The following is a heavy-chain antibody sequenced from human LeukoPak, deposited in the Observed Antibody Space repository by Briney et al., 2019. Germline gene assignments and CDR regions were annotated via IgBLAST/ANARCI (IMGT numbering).Heavy chain of an antibody. D-gene: IGHD3-3*01. CDR3: ARADYDFWSGPTYYFDY. CDR1: GYTFTSYY. J-gene: IGHJ4*02. Sequence: ASVNVSCKASGYTFTSYYMHWVRQAPGQGLEWMGIINPSGGSTSYAQKFQGRVTMTRDTSTSTVYMELSSLRSEDTAVYYCARADYDFWSGPTYYFDYWGQGTLVTVSS. V-gene: IGHV1-46*01. CDR2: INPSGGST.